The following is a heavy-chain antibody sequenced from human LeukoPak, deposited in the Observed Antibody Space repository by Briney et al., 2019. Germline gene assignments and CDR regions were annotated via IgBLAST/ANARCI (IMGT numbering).Heavy chain of an antibody. CDR2: IYYSGST. Sequence: SETLSLTCTVSGGSISSYYWSWIRQPPGKGLEWIGYIYYSGSTNYNPSLKSRVTISVDTSKNQFSLKLSSVTAADTAVYYCARGPMVRGVIVLWFDPWGQGTLVTVSS. D-gene: IGHD3-10*01. CDR1: GGSISSYY. CDR3: ARGPMVRGVIVLWFDP. J-gene: IGHJ5*02. V-gene: IGHV4-59*01.